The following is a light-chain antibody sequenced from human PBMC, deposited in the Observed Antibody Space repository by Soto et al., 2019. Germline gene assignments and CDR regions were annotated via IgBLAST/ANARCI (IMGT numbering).Light chain of an antibody. J-gene: IGKJ1*01. Sequence: EIVMTQSPATLSVSPWERATLSCRASQSVISNLVWYQQKPGQAPRLLIYGASTRATGIPARFSGSGSGTEFTLTISSLQSEDFAVYYCQQYKNWPRTFGQGNKVEIK. V-gene: IGKV3-15*01. CDR3: QQYKNWPRT. CDR1: QSVISN. CDR2: GAS.